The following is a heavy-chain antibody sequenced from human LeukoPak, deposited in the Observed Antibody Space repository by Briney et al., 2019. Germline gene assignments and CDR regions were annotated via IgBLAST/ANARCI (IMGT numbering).Heavy chain of an antibody. J-gene: IGHJ5*02. CDR3: AKTRYLST. CDR2: IDGSGSRT. V-gene: IGHV3-23*01. CDR1: EFTFSTYV. D-gene: IGHD2-2*02. Sequence: GGSLRLSCAAPEFTFSTYVMTWVRQAPGKGLEWVSSIDGSGSRTFYADSVKGRFTISRDNSKNMLYLHMNTLRADDTALYYCAKTRYLSTWGQGTLVTVSS.